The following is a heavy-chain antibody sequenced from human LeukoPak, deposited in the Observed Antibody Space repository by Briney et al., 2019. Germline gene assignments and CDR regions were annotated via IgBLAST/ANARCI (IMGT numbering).Heavy chain of an antibody. CDR3: AKGPSVRRKFGESEY. D-gene: IGHD3-10*01. CDR2: ISWNSGSI. J-gene: IGHJ4*02. Sequence: GGSLRLSCAASGFTFDDYAMHWVRQAPGKGLEWVSGISWNSGSIGYADSVKGRFTISRDNAKNSLYLQMNSLRAEDTAVYYCAKGPSVRRKFGESEYWGQGTLVTVSS. CDR1: GFTFDDYA. V-gene: IGHV3-9*01.